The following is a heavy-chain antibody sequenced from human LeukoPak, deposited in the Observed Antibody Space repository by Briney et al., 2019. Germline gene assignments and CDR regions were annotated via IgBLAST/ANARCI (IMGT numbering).Heavy chain of an antibody. Sequence: PGGSLRLSCVASGFTFSSYWMHWVRQAPGKGLVWVSRINSDGSSTDYADSVKGRFTISRDNAKNTLYLQMNSLRAEDTAVYYCARGYSYAYVDYWGQGTLVTVSS. V-gene: IGHV3-74*01. J-gene: IGHJ4*02. CDR3: ARGYSYAYVDY. D-gene: IGHD5-18*01. CDR2: INSDGSST. CDR1: GFTFSSYW.